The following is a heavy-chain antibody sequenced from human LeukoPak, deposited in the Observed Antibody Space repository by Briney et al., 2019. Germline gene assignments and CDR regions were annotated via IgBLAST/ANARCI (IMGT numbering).Heavy chain of an antibody. V-gene: IGHV3-23*01. CDR2: ISGSGGST. CDR1: GLHFSGTA. Sequence: PGGSLRLSCAASGLHFSGTAMSWVRQAPGKGLEWVSAISGSGGSTYYADSVKGRFTISRDNSKNTLYLQMNSLRAEDTAVYYCAKVSPGYCSGGSCPYYFDYWGQGTLVTVSS. J-gene: IGHJ4*02. CDR3: AKVSPGYCSGGSCPYYFDY. D-gene: IGHD2-15*01.